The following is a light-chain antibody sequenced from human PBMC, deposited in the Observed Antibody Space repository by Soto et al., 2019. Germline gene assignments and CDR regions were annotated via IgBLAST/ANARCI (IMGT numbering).Light chain of an antibody. CDR2: SAS. CDR1: QSVSSN. J-gene: IGKJ4*01. Sequence: EIVMTQSPATLSVSPGERATLSCRASQSVSSNLAWFQQKPGQAPRLLIYSASTRATGIPARFSGSGSGTEFTLTISSLQSEDFAVYYCHQYNKWPLTFGGGTKVGIK. CDR3: HQYNKWPLT. V-gene: IGKV3-15*01.